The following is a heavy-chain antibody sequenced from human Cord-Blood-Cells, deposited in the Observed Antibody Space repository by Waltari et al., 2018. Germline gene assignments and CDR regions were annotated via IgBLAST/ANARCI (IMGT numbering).Heavy chain of an antibody. J-gene: IGHJ4*02. CDR3: ARQDSGSYYSHRPGFDY. V-gene: IGHV5-51*01. D-gene: IGHD1-26*01. CDR2: IYPADSDT. CDR1: GYSFTSYW. Sequence: EVQLVQSGAEVKKPGESLKISCEGSGYSFTSYWIGWVRQMPGKGLEWMGIIYPADSDTRYSPSFQGQGTISADKSISTAYLQWSSLKASDTAMYYCARQDSGSYYSHRPGFDYWGQGTLVTVSS.